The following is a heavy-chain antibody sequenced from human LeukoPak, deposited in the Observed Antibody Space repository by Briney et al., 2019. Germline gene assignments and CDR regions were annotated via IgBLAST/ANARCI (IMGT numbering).Heavy chain of an antibody. J-gene: IGHJ3*02. D-gene: IGHD3-9*01. Sequence: SQTLFLTCTVSGGSISSGSYYWSWIRQPAGKGLEWIGRVYTSGSTNYSPSLKSRVTISLDTSENQFSLKLTSVTAADTAVYYCARGIFSPTDAFDIWGQGTMVTVSS. CDR2: VYTSGST. CDR3: ARGIFSPTDAFDI. CDR1: GGSISSGSYY. V-gene: IGHV4-61*02.